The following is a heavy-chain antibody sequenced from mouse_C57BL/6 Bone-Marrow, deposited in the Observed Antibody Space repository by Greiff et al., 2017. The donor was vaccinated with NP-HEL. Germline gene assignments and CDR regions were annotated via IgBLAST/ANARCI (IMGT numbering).Heavy chain of an antibody. J-gene: IGHJ3*01. V-gene: IGHV1-81*01. D-gene: IGHD1-1*01. CDR3: SRSALSIYYYGSSLFAY. Sequence: QVQLQQSGAELARPGASVKLSCKASGYTFTSYGISWVKQRTGQGLEWIGEIYPRSGYTYYNEKFKGKATLTADKSSSTAYMELRSLTSEDSAVYFCSRSALSIYYYGSSLFAYWGQGTLVTVSA. CDR2: IYPRSGYT. CDR1: GYTFTSYG.